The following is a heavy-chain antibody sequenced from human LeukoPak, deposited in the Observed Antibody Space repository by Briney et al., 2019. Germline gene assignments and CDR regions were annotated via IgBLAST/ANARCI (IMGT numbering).Heavy chain of an antibody. J-gene: IGHJ6*03. CDR1: GFTFSNYW. CDR3: AKGGGYEAQYYYYYLDV. D-gene: IGHD5-12*01. CDR2: IRYDGSNK. Sequence: GGSLRLSCAASGFTFSNYWMNWVRQAPGKGLEWVAFIRYDGSNKYYADSVKGRFTISRDNSKNTLYLQMKSLRAEDTAVYYCAKGGGYEAQYYYYYLDVWGKGTTVTISS. V-gene: IGHV3-30*02.